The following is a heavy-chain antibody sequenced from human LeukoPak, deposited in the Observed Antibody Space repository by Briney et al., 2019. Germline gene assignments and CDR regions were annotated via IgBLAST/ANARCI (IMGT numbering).Heavy chain of an antibody. D-gene: IGHD2-15*01. CDR1: GYTFTGYY. CDR2: INPNSGGT. CDR3: ARKYCSGGSCHRLDYWYFDL. J-gene: IGHJ2*01. V-gene: IGHV1-2*02. Sequence: ASVEVSCKAPGYTFTGYYMHWVRQAPGQGLEWMGWINPNSGGTNYAQKFQGRVTMTRDTSISTAYMELSRLRSDDTAVYYCARKYCSGGSCHRLDYWYFDLWGRGTLVTVSS.